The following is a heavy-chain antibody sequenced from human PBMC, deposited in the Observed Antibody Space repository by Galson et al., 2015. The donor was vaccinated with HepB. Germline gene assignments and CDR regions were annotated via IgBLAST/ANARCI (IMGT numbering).Heavy chain of an antibody. Sequence: SLRLSCAASGFTFSSYGMHWVRQAPGKGLEWVAVISYDGSNKYYADSVKGRFTISRDNSKNTLYLQMNSLRAEDTAVYYCANDLYYYDSSPDWGQGTLVTVSS. CDR2: ISYDGSNK. CDR3: ANDLYYYDSSPD. J-gene: IGHJ4*02. V-gene: IGHV3-30*18. CDR1: GFTFSSYG. D-gene: IGHD3-22*01.